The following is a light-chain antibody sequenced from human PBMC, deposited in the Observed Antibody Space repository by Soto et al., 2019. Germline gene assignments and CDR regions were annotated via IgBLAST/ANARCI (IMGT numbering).Light chain of an antibody. V-gene: IGLV1-40*01. CDR1: SSNIGAGFD. J-gene: IGLJ2*01. Sequence: QSVLTQPPSVSGAPGQRVTIPCTGTSSNIGAGFDVHWFQHLPGTAPKLLIYGNNHRPSVVPDRFSGSKSGPSASLAITVRQAENEADYSSQSFDTSLRRSVFGGGTKLTVL. CDR3: QSFDTSLRRSV. CDR2: GNN.